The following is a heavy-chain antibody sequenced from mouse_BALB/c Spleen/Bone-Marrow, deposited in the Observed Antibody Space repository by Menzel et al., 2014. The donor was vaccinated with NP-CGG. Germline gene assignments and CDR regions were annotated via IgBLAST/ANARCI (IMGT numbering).Heavy chain of an antibody. CDR2: IDPSDSET. Sequence: LVESGPQLVRPGASVKISCKASGYSFTSYWMHWVRQRPGQGLEWIGMIDPSDSETRINQKFKDKATLPVDKSSSTAYIQLSSPTFEDSAVYYCARGAVAMDYWGQGTSVTVSS. D-gene: IGHD3-3*01. V-gene: IGHV1S126*01. CDR1: GYSFTSYW. CDR3: ARGAVAMDY. J-gene: IGHJ4*01.